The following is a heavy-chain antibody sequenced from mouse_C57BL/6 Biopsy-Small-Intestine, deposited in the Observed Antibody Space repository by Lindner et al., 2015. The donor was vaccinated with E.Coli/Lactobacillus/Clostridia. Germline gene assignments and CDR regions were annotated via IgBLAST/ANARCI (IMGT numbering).Heavy chain of an antibody. CDR1: GYTFSDYY. CDR2: ITPIFGRA. Sequence: SVKVSCKASGYTFSDYYLHWVRQAPGQGLEWMGGITPIFGRANYAQKFQGRVKSRVDESTNTAYMELSSLRSEDTAVYYCARSRSPVVVAGMIVSSPFEHWGQGTLVTVS. V-gene: IGHV1-53*01. D-gene: IGHD1-1*02. J-gene: IGHJ3*01. CDR3: ARSRSPVVVAGMIVSSPFEH.